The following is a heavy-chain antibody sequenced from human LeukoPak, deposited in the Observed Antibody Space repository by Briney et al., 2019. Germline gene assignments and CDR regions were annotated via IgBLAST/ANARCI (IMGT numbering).Heavy chain of an antibody. CDR1: GGSISSYY. V-gene: IGHV4-59*01. Sequence: SETLSLTCTVSGGSISSYYWSWIRQPPGKGLEWIGYIYYSGSTNYNPSLKSRVTISVDTSKNQFSLKLSSVTAADTAVYYCARGSGWYQKFDYWGQGTLVTVSS. D-gene: IGHD6-19*01. CDR3: ARGSGWYQKFDY. CDR2: IYYSGST. J-gene: IGHJ4*02.